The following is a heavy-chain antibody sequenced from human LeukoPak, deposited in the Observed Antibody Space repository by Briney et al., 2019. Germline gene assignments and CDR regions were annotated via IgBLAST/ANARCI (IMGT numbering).Heavy chain of an antibody. CDR1: GYTFTGYY. Sequence: ASVKVSCKTSGYTFTGYYIHWVRQAPGQGLEWMGWINPNSGGTKYVEKFQGRVTMTRDTSISAAYMELSRLRSDDTAVYYCARDESPLAAAGLHWGQGTLVTVSS. D-gene: IGHD6-13*01. J-gene: IGHJ4*02. V-gene: IGHV1-2*02. CDR2: INPNSGGT. CDR3: ARDESPLAAAGLH.